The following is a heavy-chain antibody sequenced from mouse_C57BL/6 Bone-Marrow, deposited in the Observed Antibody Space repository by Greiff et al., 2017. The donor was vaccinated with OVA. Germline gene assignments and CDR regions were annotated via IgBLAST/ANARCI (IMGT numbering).Heavy chain of an antibody. J-gene: IGHJ3*01. CDR2: ISYDGSN. Sequence: EVKLMESGPGLVKPSQSLSLTCSVTGYSITSGYYWNWIRQFPGNKLEWMGYISYDGSNNYNPSLKNRISITRDTSKNQFFLKLNSVTTEDTATYYCARLILSYYGSSPFAYWGQGTLVTVSA. D-gene: IGHD1-1*01. CDR3: ARLILSYYGSSPFAY. CDR1: GYSITSGYY. V-gene: IGHV3-6*01.